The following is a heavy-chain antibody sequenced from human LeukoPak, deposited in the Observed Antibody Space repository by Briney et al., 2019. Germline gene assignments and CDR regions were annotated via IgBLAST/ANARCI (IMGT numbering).Heavy chain of an antibody. V-gene: IGHV4-38-2*02. CDR3: ARGGYYGSGKKFDY. J-gene: IGHJ4*02. CDR1: GYSISSGYY. Sequence: SETLSLTCTVSGYSISSGYYWGWIRQPPGKGLEWIGSIYHSGSTYYNPSLKSRVTISVDTSKNQFSLKLSSVTAADTAVYYCARGGYYGSGKKFDYWGQGTLVTVSS. D-gene: IGHD3-10*01. CDR2: IYHSGST.